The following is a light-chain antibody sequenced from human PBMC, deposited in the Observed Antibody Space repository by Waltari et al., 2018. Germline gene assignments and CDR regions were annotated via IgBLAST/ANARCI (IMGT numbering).Light chain of an antibody. CDR2: GAS. V-gene: IGKV3-15*01. J-gene: IGKJ2*01. CDR1: QSVKSN. Sequence: EIVMTQSPATLSVSPGERATLSWRASQSVKSNLAWYQQKPGQAPRLLIYGASTRVTGIPAMFSGSGSGTEFTLTISSLQSEDSAVYFCQQYNIRPPDTFGQGTKLEIK. CDR3: QQYNIRPPDT.